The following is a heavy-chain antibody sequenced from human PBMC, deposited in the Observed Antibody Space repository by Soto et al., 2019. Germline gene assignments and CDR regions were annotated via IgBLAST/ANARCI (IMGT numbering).Heavy chain of an antibody. CDR2: INNSGST. CDR3: AREYSSGWHTWFDP. D-gene: IGHD6-19*01. J-gene: IGHJ5*02. CDR1: GGSLSSFY. V-gene: IGHV4-59*08. Sequence: SETLSLTCTVSGGSLSSFYWSWIRQPPGKGLEWIGYINNSGSTKYNPNLKSRVTISVHTSKNQFSLKLSSVTAADTAVYSCAREYSSGWHTWFDPWGQGTLVTVSS.